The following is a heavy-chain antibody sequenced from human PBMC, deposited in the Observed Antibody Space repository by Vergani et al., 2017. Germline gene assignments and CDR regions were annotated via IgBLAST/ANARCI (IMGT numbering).Heavy chain of an antibody. V-gene: IGHV3-11*05. CDR2: ISSSSSYT. D-gene: IGHD6-19*01. CDR1: GFTFSDYY. Sequence: QVQLVESGGGLVKPGGSLRLSCAASGFTFSDYYMSWICQAPGKGLEWVSYISSSSSYTNYADSVKGRLTISRDNAKNSLYLQMNSLRAEDTAVYYCAKYTVAGTSRGGYFDYWGQGTLVTVSS. CDR3: AKYTVAGTSRGGYFDY. J-gene: IGHJ4*02.